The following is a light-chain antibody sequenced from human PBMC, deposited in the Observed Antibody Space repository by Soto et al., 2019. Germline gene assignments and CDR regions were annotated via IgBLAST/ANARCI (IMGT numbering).Light chain of an antibody. CDR2: EVS. Sequence: QSVLTQPASVSGSPGQSITIYCTGTSSDVGGYNYVSWYQQHPGKAPKLMIYEVSNRPSGVSNRFSGSKSGNTASLTISGLQAEDEADYYCSSYTSSSTLGVFGGGTKVTVL. CDR1: SSDVGGYNY. J-gene: IGLJ2*01. V-gene: IGLV2-14*01. CDR3: SSYTSSSTLGV.